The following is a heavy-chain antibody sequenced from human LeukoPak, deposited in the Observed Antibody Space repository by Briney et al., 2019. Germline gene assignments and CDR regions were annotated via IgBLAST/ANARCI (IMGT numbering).Heavy chain of an antibody. CDR2: IIPIFGTA. D-gene: IGHD3-22*01. Sequence: GASVKVSCKASGGTFSSYAISWVQQAPGQGLEWMGGIIPIFGTANYAQKFQGRVTITTDESTSTAYMELSSLRSEDTAVYYCARGRRNYDSSGYFDYWGQGTLVTVSS. CDR3: ARGRRNYDSSGYFDY. J-gene: IGHJ4*02. V-gene: IGHV1-69*05. CDR1: GGTFSSYA.